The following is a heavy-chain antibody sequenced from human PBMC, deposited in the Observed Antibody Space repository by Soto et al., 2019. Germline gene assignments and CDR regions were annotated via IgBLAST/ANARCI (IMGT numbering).Heavy chain of an antibody. Sequence: GGSLRLSCAASGFTFSTYWMSWVRQAPGKGLEWVSSISSSSSYIYYADSVKGRFTISRDNAKNSLYLQMNSLRAEDTAVYYCARGARYFDWLPLDWGQGTLVTVSS. CDR3: ARGARYFDWLPLD. CDR2: ISSSSSYI. D-gene: IGHD3-9*01. CDR1: GFTFSTYW. J-gene: IGHJ4*02. V-gene: IGHV3-21*01.